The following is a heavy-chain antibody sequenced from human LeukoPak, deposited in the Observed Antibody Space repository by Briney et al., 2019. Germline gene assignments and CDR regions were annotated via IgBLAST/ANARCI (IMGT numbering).Heavy chain of an antibody. J-gene: IGHJ4*02. CDR3: ARHYVTGVARGYSDY. D-gene: IGHD3-10*01. CDR1: GASISSSTYY. CDR2: ISYSGTT. V-gene: IGHV4-39*01. Sequence: SETLSLTCTVSGASISSSTYYWGWTRQAPGKGLEWMGSISYSGTTYYNPSLKSRVTISVDTSKNQFSLKLNSVSAADTAVYYCARHYVTGVARGYSDYWGQGTLVTVSS.